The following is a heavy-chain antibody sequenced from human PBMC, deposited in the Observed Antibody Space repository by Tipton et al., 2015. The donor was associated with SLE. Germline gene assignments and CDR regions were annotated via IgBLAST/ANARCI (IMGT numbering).Heavy chain of an antibody. CDR2: IRSKAYGGTT. D-gene: IGHD2-8*01. V-gene: IGHV3-49*03. J-gene: IGHJ4*02. CDR1: GFTFGDYA. Sequence: SLRLSCTASGFTFGDYAMSWFRQAPGKGLEWVGFIRSKAYGGTTEYAASVKGRFTISRDDSKNIAYLQMNSLKTEDTAVYYCTRDPRRYCTNGVCYPVWGQGTLVTVSS. CDR3: TRDPRRYCTNGVCYPV.